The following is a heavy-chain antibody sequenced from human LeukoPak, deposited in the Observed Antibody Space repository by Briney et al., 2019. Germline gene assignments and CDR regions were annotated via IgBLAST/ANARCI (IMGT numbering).Heavy chain of an antibody. J-gene: IGHJ4*02. D-gene: IGHD6-13*01. CDR1: GYTFTSYG. V-gene: IGHV1-18*01. CDR3: ARLARYSSSWYKFDY. Sequence: ASVKVSCKASGYTFTSYGISWVRQAPGQGLEWMGWISGYNGHTDYPQQFQGRVTMTTDTSTSTAYLELRSLTSDDTAVYYCARLARYSSSWYKFDYWGQGTLVTVSS. CDR2: ISGYNGHT.